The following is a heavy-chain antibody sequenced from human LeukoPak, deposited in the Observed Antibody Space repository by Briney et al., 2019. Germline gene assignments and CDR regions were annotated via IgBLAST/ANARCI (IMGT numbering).Heavy chain of an antibody. Sequence: ASVKVSCKASGYTFTGYYMHWVRQAPGKGLEWMGGFDPEDGETIYAQKFQGRVTMTEDTSTDTAYMELSSLRSEDTAVYYCATVAGSYYPPDYWGQGTLVTVSS. CDR1: GYTFTGYY. D-gene: IGHD3-10*01. CDR2: FDPEDGET. V-gene: IGHV1-24*01. CDR3: ATVAGSYYPPDY. J-gene: IGHJ4*02.